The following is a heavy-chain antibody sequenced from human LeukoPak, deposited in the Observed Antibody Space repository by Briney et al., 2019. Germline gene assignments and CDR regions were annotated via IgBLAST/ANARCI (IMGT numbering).Heavy chain of an antibody. CDR2: ISYSGSTT. V-gene: IGHV4-39*01. D-gene: IGHD1-26*01. J-gene: IGHJ3*02. CDR3: ARSLEASRRSSFDI. Sequence: KTSETLSLTCTVSGGSISSSSVYWGWIRQPPGKGLEWIATISYSGSTTSYNPSLKSRVTISVDTSKNQFSLKLNSVTAADTAMYFCARSLEASRRSSFDIWGQGTLVTVSS. CDR1: GGSISSSSVY.